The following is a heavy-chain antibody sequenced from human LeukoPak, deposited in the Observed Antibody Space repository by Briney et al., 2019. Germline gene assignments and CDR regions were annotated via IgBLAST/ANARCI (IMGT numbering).Heavy chain of an antibody. D-gene: IGHD2-2*01. V-gene: IGHV3-21*03. J-gene: IGHJ6*03. CDR3: TRDPATYCSSTSCYYYYMDV. Sequence: GGSLRLSCAASGFTFSSFSMNWVRQAPGKGLEWVSFISSTNNYIYYADSVKGRFTISRDNAKNSLYLQMNSLKTEDTAVYYCTRDPATYCSSTSCYYYYMDVWGKGTTVTTSS. CDR1: GFTFSSFS. CDR2: ISSTNNYI.